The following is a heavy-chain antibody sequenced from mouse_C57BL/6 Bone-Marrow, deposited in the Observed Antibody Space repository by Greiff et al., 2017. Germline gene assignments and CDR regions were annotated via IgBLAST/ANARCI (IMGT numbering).Heavy chain of an antibody. D-gene: IGHD2-4*01. J-gene: IGHJ2*01. Sequence: QVQLQQSGAELVRPGTSVKVSCKASGYAFTNYLIEWVKQRPGQGLEWIGVINPGSGGTNYNEKFKGKATLTADKSSSTAYMQLSSLTSEDSAVYFCARSDYDYYYFDYGGQGTTLTVSA. CDR1: GYAFTNYL. V-gene: IGHV1-54*01. CDR2: INPGSGGT. CDR3: ARSDYDYYYFDY.